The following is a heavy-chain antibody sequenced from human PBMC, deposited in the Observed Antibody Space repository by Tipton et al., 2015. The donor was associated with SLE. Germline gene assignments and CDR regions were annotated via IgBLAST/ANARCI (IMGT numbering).Heavy chain of an antibody. D-gene: IGHD6-19*01. Sequence: TLSLTCAVYGGSFSGYYWIWIRRPPGKGLEWIGNIYYSGSTYYNPSLKSRVTISVDTSKNQFSLKVSSVTAADTAVYYCARVAVAGGYMDVWGKGTTVTVSS. CDR2: IYYSGST. CDR1: GGSFSGYY. J-gene: IGHJ6*03. CDR3: ARVAVAGGYMDV. V-gene: IGHV4-34*01.